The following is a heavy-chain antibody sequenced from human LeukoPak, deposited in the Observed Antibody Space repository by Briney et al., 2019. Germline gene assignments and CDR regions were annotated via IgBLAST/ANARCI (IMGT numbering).Heavy chain of an antibody. CDR2: IYHSGNT. V-gene: IGHV4-30-2*01. D-gene: IGHD3-3*01. CDR3: ARGSPTYDFWRGYNNWFDP. CDR1: GGSISSGGYS. J-gene: IGHJ5*02. Sequence: PSETLSLTCAVSGGSISSGGYSWSWIRQPPGKGLEWIGYIYHSGNTYYNPSLKSRVTISVDRSKNQFSLKLSSVTAADTAVYYCARGSPTYDFWRGYNNWFDPWGQGTLVTVSS.